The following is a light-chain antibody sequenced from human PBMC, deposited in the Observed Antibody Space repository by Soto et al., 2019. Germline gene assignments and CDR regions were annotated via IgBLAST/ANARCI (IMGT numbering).Light chain of an antibody. V-gene: IGKV3-20*01. J-gene: IGKJ1*01. Sequence: ESVLTQSPGTLSLSPGERATLSCRASQSISTSFLAWYQQKPGQAPRPLIYGASSRATGIPDRFSGSGSGSDFTLTSRRLEHEAVALFHCHRYGSASWTFGQGTKVEIK. CDR2: GAS. CDR3: HRYGSASWT. CDR1: QSISTSF.